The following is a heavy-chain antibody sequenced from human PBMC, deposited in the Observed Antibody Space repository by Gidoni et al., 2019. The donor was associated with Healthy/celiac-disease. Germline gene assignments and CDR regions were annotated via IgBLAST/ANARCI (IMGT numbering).Heavy chain of an antibody. V-gene: IGHV4-31*03. CDR1: GGSISSGGDY. J-gene: IGHJ4*02. CDR2: IYYSGRT. Sequence: QVQLQESGPGLVKPSQTLSLPCTVSGGSISSGGDYWSWIRQHPGKGLEWIVYIYYSGRTYYHPSLKSRVTISVDTSKNQFSLKLSSVTAADTAVYYCARSTGGLGYPPGPFDYWGQGTLVTVSS. CDR3: ARSTGGLGYPPGPFDY. D-gene: IGHD3-16*01.